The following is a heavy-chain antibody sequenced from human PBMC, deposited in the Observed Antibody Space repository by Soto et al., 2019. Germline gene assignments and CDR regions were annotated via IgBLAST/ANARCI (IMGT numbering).Heavy chain of an antibody. CDR3: AKDRGGYGPPDV. D-gene: IGHD3-10*01. J-gene: IGHJ6*02. CDR1: GFTFSDSY. Sequence: EQLVESGGGLVKPGGSLRLSCAASGFTFSDSYMSWVRQAPGKGLEWVAYISGSSGYTGYADSVKGRFTISRDNAKNSLYLQMNSLRAEDTAVYYCAKDRGGYGPPDVWGQGTTVTVSS. CDR2: ISGSSGYT. V-gene: IGHV3-11*06.